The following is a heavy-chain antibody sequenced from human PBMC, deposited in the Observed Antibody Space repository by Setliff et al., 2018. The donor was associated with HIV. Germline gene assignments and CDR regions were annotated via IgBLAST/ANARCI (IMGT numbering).Heavy chain of an antibody. CDR2: IYTGGST. J-gene: IGHJ3*02. D-gene: IGHD6-6*01. V-gene: IGHV4-61*09. Sequence: SETLSLTCTVSGGSISSGSYYWSWIRQPAGKGPQWIGHIYTGGSTNYNPSLRGRVTISLDTSKNHFSLKLSSVTAADTAVYYCARSYRNSLFDAFDIWGQGTMVTVSS. CDR3: ARSYRNSLFDAFDI. CDR1: GGSISSGSYY.